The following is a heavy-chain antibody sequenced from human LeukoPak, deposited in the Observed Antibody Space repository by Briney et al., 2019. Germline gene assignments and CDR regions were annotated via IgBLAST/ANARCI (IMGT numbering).Heavy chain of an antibody. D-gene: IGHD3-10*02. CDR3: ARDGTRGYYVYEK. CDR2: IYSDGGT. J-gene: IGHJ4*02. Sequence: GGSLRLSCAASGFIVSSSYMSWVRQAPGQGLEWVSVIYSDGGTSFAGNTYYADSVEGRFTVSRDNSKNTLYLQMNILKTDDTAVYYCARDGTRGYYVYEKWGQGTLVTVSS. CDR1: GFIVSSSY. V-gene: IGHV3-23*03.